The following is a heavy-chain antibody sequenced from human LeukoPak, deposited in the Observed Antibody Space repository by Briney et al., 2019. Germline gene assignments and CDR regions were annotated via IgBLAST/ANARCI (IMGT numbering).Heavy chain of an antibody. J-gene: IGHJ3*02. V-gene: IGHV1-3*01. Sequence: ASVKVSCKASGYTFTSYAMHWVRQAPGQRLEWMGWINAGNGNTKYSQKFQGRVTITRDTSASTAYMELSSLRSEDTTVYYCARVRVEVFDYVWGSYRWDAFDIWGQGTMVTVSS. CDR2: INAGNGNT. D-gene: IGHD3-16*02. CDR1: GYTFTSYA. CDR3: ARVRVEVFDYVWGSYRWDAFDI.